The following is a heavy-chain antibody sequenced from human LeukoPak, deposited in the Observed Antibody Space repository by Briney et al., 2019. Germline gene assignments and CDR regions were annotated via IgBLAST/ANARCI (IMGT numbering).Heavy chain of an antibody. J-gene: IGHJ5*02. CDR3: ARGEQQLVLRWFDP. D-gene: IGHD6-13*01. V-gene: IGHV1-58*02. CDR2: IVVGSGNT. CDR1: GFTFTSSA. Sequence: SVKVSCKASGFTFTSSAMQWVRQARGQRLEWIGWIVVGSGNTNYAQKFQERVTITRDMSTSTAYMELSSLRSEDTAVYYCARGEQQLVLRWFDPWGQGTLVTVSS.